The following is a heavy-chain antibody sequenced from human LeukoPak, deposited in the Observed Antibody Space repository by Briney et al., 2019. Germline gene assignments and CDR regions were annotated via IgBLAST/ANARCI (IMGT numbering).Heavy chain of an antibody. CDR3: ARKIAARLDY. D-gene: IGHD6-6*01. CDR1: GGSISTSNYY. V-gene: IGHV4-39*07. J-gene: IGHJ4*02. CDR2: IFYSGST. Sequence: PSETLSLTCTVSGGSISTSNYYWGWIRQPPGKGLEWIGNIFYSGSTYYSPSLKSRVTISLDTSRNQFSLKLSSATAADTAVYYCARKIAARLDYWGQGTLVTVSS.